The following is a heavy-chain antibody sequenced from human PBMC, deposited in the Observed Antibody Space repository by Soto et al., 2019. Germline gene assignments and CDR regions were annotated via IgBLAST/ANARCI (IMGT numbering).Heavy chain of an antibody. V-gene: IGHV3-48*01. D-gene: IGHD2-2*01. CDR3: ARDRGYCSSTSCPGNYYYYYMDV. Sequence: PAGSVRLSCAAAGCTFSSYSMNWVRQAPGKGLEWVSSISSSSSTIYYADSVKGRFTISRDNAKNSLYLQMNSLRAEDTAVYYCARDRGYCSSTSCPGNYYYYYMDVWGKGTTVTVSS. CDR1: GCTFSSYS. J-gene: IGHJ6*03. CDR2: ISSSSSTI.